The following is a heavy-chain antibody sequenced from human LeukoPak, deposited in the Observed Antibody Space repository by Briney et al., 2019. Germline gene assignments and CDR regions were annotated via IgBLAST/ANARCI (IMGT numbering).Heavy chain of an antibody. V-gene: IGHV1-2*02. CDR3: ARERRAVAGPDFDY. D-gene: IGHD6-19*01. Sequence: ASVKVSCKASGYTFTDYYMHWVRQAPGQGLEWMGWINPNSGGTNYAQKFQGRVTMTRDTSISTAYMELSRLRSGDTAVYYCARERRAVAGPDFDYWGQGTLVTVSS. CDR1: GYTFTDYY. J-gene: IGHJ4*02. CDR2: INPNSGGT.